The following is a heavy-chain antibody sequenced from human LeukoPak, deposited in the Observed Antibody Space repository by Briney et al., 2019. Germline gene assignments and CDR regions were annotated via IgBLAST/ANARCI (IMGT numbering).Heavy chain of an antibody. V-gene: IGHV3-30*04. D-gene: IGHD5-12*01. Sequence: GGSLRLSCAASGFTFISYAIHWVRQAPGKGLEWVAVISFHGTDTFYADSVKGRFTISRDNSKNTLYLQMSSLRGDDTAVYYCARGPSGYHNTGGQGTLVTVSS. J-gene: IGHJ4*02. CDR3: ARGPSGYHNT. CDR1: GFTFISYA. CDR2: ISFHGTDT.